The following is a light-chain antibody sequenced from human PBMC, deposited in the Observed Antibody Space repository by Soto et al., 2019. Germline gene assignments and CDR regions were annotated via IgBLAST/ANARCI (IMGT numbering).Light chain of an antibody. CDR2: EVS. CDR1: SRDVGSYNR. CDR3: GAYAGSSTSINV. V-gene: IGLV2-23*02. Sequence: QAVLTQRASVSGTPGQSITIPGTGTSRDVGSYNRVSWYQQHPGKAPKLMVYEVSKRPSGVSNRFSGSKSGNTASLTISGLQAAGEAVYYCGAYAGSSTSINVCVSGTRVTV. J-gene: IGLJ1*01.